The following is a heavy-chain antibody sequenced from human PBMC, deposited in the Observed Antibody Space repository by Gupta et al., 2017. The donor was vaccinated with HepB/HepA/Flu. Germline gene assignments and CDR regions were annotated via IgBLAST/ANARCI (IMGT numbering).Heavy chain of an antibody. V-gene: IGHV3-23*01. D-gene: IGHD6-19*01. Sequence: EVPLLESGGGLVQPGGSLRLSCAVSGLTLSNYAMSWVRQAPGKGLEWVSAISISGVNTYYADSVKGRFTISRDTSENTLYLQMNSLRAEDTAVYYCAKDRGGAVAGNWFDPWGQGTLVTVSS. CDR3: AKDRGGAVAGNWFDP. CDR2: ISISGVNT. CDR1: GLTLSNYA. J-gene: IGHJ5*02.